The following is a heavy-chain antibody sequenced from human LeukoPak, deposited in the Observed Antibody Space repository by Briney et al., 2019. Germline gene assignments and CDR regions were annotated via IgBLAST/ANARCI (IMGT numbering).Heavy chain of an antibody. Sequence: GGSLRLSCAASGFTFSSYAKSWVRQAPGKGLEWVSAISGSGGSTYYADSVKGRFTISRDNSKNTLYLQMNSLRAEDTAVYYCAKKRIAVVDFIDYWGQGTLVTVSS. CDR2: ISGSGGST. J-gene: IGHJ4*02. CDR1: GFTFSSYA. V-gene: IGHV3-23*01. D-gene: IGHD3-22*01. CDR3: AKKRIAVVDFIDY.